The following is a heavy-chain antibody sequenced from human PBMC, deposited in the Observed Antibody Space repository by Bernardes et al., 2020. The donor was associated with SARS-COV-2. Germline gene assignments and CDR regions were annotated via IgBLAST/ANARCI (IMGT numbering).Heavy chain of an antibody. CDR1: GFTFSDYY. J-gene: IGHJ6*02. V-gene: IGHV3-11*01. CDR2: ISSSVTTV. Sequence: GGSLRLSCAASGFTFSDYYMSWIRQAPGKGLEWVSYISSSVTTVYYADSVKGRFTISRDNAKNSLYLQMNSLRPEDTAVYYCATDSHGYYYYYGMDVWGQGTTVTVSS. D-gene: IGHD2-21*01. CDR3: ATDSHGYYYYYGMDV.